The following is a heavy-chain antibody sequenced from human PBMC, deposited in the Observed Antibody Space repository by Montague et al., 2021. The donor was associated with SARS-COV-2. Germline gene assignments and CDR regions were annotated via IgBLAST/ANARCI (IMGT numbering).Heavy chain of an antibody. J-gene: IGHJ5*02. Sequence: QSGAEVKKPGESLTISCNASGYIFTKYWIGWVRQMPGKGLEWMGIIYPGDSDTRYSPSFQRQLTMSVDKSISTAYLQWSRLKVSDTAIYFCARVRPHGGSLTLGGFDPWGQGTLVSVAS. CDR2: IYPGDSDT. V-gene: IGHV5-51*03. D-gene: IGHD3-16*01. CDR1: GYIFTKYW. CDR3: ARVRPHGGSLTLGGFDP.